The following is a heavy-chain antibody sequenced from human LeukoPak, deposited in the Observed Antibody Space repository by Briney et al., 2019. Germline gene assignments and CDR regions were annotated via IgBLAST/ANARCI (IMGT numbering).Heavy chain of an antibody. V-gene: IGHV1-24*01. J-gene: IGHJ4*02. CDR3: ATTAVLMGGYDFPFDY. Sequence: ASVKVSCKVSGYTLTELSMHWVRQAPGKGLEWMGGFDPEDGETIYAQKFQGRVTMTEDTSTDTAYMELSSLRSEGTAVYYCATTAVLMGGYDFPFDYWGQGTLVTVSS. CDR1: GYTLTELS. D-gene: IGHD5-12*01. CDR2: FDPEDGET.